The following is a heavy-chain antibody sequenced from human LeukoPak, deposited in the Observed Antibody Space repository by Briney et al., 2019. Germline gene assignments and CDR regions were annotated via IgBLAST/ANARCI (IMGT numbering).Heavy chain of an antibody. Sequence: PGGSLRLSCKASGFTVSNNYMNWGRQAPGKGLEWVALIYSGGSTQYADSVKGRFTISRDNSRNTLYLQMSSLRVEDTAVYYCARDPPGIAASVSGGWGQGILVTVSS. CDR3: ARDPPGIAASVSGG. D-gene: IGHD6-13*01. CDR1: GFTVSNNY. CDR2: IYSGGST. V-gene: IGHV3-53*01. J-gene: IGHJ4*02.